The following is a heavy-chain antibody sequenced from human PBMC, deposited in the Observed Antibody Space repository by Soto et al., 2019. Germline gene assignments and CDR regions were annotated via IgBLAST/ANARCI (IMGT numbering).Heavy chain of an antibody. D-gene: IGHD6-13*01. CDR1: RYTFASCG. V-gene: IGHV1-18*04. Sequence: ASVKASCKASRYTFASCGMRWVRQAPGQGLEWLGWIIAYNGNTNYAQKLQGRVTMTTDTSTSTAYMELRSLRSDDTAVYYCANLNGYSSSWYDPYYYFYGMDVWGQGTTVTVSS. CDR3: ANLNGYSSSWYDPYYYFYGMDV. J-gene: IGHJ6*02. CDR2: IIAYNGNT.